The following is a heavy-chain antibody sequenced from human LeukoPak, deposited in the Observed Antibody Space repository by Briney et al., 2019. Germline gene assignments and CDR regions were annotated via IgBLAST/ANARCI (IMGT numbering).Heavy chain of an antibody. CDR2: INNDGSTT. Sequence: PGGSLRLSCAASGFNFTMYWMHWVRQASGKGLVWVLRINNDGSTTSHADSVKGRFTISRDNAKNTLYLQMNSLRAEDAAVYYCARAYCSGGSCPYWYFDLWGRGTLVTVSS. CDR1: GFNFTMYW. CDR3: ARAYCSGGSCPYWYFDL. V-gene: IGHV3-74*01. D-gene: IGHD2-15*01. J-gene: IGHJ2*01.